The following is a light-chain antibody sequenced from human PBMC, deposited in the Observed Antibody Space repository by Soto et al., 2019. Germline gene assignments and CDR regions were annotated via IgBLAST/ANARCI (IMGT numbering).Light chain of an antibody. CDR2: DAS. CDR1: QSISRL. Sequence: DIQMTQSPSTLSASVGDRVTITCRASQSISRLLAWYQQKPGKAPKLLIYDASSLESGVPSRFSGSGSGTEFALTISSLQPDDFATYYCQQYNGYSRTFGQGSK. J-gene: IGKJ1*01. V-gene: IGKV1-5*01. CDR3: QQYNGYSRT.